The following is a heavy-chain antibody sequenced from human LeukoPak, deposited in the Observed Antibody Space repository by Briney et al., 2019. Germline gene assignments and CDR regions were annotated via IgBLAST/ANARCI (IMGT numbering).Heavy chain of an antibody. Sequence: PGGSLRLSCAASGFTSSSYAMSWVRQAPGKGLEWVSAISGSGGSTYYADSVKGRFTISRDNSKNMLYLQMNSLRAEDTAVYYCAKSDKHWFDPWGQGTLVTVSS. CDR2: ISGSGGST. J-gene: IGHJ5*02. CDR3: AKSDKHWFDP. V-gene: IGHV3-23*01. CDR1: GFTSSSYA.